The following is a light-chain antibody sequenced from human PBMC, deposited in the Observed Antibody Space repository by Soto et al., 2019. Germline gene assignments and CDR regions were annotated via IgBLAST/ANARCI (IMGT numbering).Light chain of an antibody. V-gene: IGKV1-39*01. J-gene: IGKJ1*01. CDR3: QQSYSTPRT. CDR1: QSISSY. CDR2: DAS. Sequence: IKITQSPSSLSATVGDRVTITCRASQSISSYVNWYQQKPGEAHKLLIYDASSLQSGVPSRFSGSGSGTDFTLTISSLQPEDFATYYCQQSYSTPRTFGQGTKVDI.